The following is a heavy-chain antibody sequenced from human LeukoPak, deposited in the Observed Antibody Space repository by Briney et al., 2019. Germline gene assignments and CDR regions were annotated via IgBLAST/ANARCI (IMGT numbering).Heavy chain of an antibody. J-gene: IGHJ4*02. V-gene: IGHV3-11*01. CDR3: ARDGSPEMATANFDY. CDR2: ISSSGSTM. CDR1: GFTFSDYY. D-gene: IGHD5-24*01. Sequence: PGGSLRLSCAASGFTFSDYYMSWIRQAPGKGLEWVSYISSSGSTMYYADSVKGRFTISRDNAKNSLYLQMNSLRAEDTAVYYCARDGSPEMATANFDYWGQGTLVTVSS.